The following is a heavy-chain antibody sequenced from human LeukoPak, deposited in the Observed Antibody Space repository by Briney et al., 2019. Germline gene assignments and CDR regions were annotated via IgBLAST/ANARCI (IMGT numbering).Heavy chain of an antibody. Sequence: SETLSLTCTVSGGSISSYYWSWIRQPAGKGLEWIGRIYTSGSTNYNPSLKSRVIMSVDTSKNQFSLKLSSVTAADTAVYYCARDLGSYYEYWFDSWGQGTLVTVSS. D-gene: IGHD1-26*01. CDR2: IYTSGST. CDR1: GGSISSYY. V-gene: IGHV4-4*07. CDR3: ARDLGSYYEYWFDS. J-gene: IGHJ5*01.